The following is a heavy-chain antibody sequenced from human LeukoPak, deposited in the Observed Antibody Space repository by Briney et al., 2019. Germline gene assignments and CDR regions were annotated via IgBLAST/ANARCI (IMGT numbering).Heavy chain of an antibody. CDR3: ARLRGAMTPVTSDFDY. V-gene: IGHV4-39*01. Sequence: SETLSLTCTVSGGSISGSSYYWAWIRQPPGKGLEWIGSGFYSGSAYYNPSLKSRVTISVDTSKNQFSLNLSSVTAADTAVYYCARLRGAMTPVTSDFDYWGQGTLATVSS. CDR2: GFYSGSA. D-gene: IGHD4-17*01. CDR1: GGSISGSSYY. J-gene: IGHJ4*02.